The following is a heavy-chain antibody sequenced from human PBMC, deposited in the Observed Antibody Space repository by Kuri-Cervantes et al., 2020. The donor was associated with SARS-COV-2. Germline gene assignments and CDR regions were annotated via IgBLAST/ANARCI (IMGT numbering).Heavy chain of an antibody. D-gene: IGHD6-13*01. CDR2: INAGNGNT. Sequence: ASVKVSCKASGYTFTSYGISWVRQAPGQGLEWMGWINAGNGNTKYSQKFQGRVTITRDTSASTAYMELSSLRSEDTAVYYCARSMYSIAAAGKSWRWFDPWGQGTRVTVSS. CDR1: GYTFTSYG. J-gene: IGHJ5*02. CDR3: ARSMYSIAAAGKSWRWFDP. V-gene: IGHV1-18*04.